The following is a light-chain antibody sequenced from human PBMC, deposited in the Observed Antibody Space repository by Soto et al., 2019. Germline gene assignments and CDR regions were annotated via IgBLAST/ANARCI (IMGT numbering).Light chain of an antibody. CDR1: SSNIGSNT. V-gene: IGLV1-44*01. CDR2: GNN. J-gene: IGLJ1*01. Sequence: VLTQPPSASGTPGQRVTISCSGSSSNIGSNTVNWHQQLPGTAPKLLIYGNNQRPSGVPDRFSGSKSGTSASLAISGLQSEDEADYYCAAWDDSLNGHVFGTGTKVTVL. CDR3: AAWDDSLNGHV.